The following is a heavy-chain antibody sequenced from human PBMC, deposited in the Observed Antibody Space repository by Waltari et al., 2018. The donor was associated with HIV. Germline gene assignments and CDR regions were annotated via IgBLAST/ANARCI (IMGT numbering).Heavy chain of an antibody. D-gene: IGHD3-16*01. Sequence: EVQLVESGGGLVQPGGSLRLSCAASGFTFSSYSMNWVRQAPGKGLEWVSYISSSSSTIYYADSVKGRFTISRDNAKNSLYLQMNSLRAEDTAVYYCARMSLVDAFDIWGQGTMVTVSS. CDR1: GFTFSSYS. CDR2: ISSSSSTI. V-gene: IGHV3-48*04. CDR3: ARMSLVDAFDI. J-gene: IGHJ3*02.